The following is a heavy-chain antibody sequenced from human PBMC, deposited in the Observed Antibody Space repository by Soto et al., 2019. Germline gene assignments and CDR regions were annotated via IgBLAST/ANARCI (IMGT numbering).Heavy chain of an antibody. J-gene: IGHJ5*02. D-gene: IGHD3-10*01. CDR1: GGSISSYY. CDR3: ARTGEKYGSGSYYNVDWFDP. V-gene: IGHV4-59*08. CDR2: IYYSGST. Sequence: SETLSLTCTVSGGSISSYYWSWIRQPPGKGLEWIGYIYYSGSTNYNPSLKSRVTISVDTSKNQFSLKLSSVTAADTAVYYCARTGEKYGSGSYYNVDWFDPWGQGTLVTVSS.